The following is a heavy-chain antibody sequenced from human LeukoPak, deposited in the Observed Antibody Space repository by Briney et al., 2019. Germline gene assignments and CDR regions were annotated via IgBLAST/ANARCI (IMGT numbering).Heavy chain of an antibody. V-gene: IGHV4-4*07. CDR1: GDSISNHY. Sequence: PSETLSLTCTVSGDSISNHYWGWVRQPAGKGLEWIGRIYTSGSTNYNPSLKSRVTMSVDTSKNQFSLKLSSVTAADTAVYYCARDSDAFDIWGQGTMVTVSS. J-gene: IGHJ3*02. CDR3: ARDSDAFDI. CDR2: IYTSGST.